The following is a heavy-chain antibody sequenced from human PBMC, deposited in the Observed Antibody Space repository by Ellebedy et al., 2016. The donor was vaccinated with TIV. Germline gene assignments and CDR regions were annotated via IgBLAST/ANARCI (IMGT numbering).Heavy chain of an antibody. V-gene: IGHV5-51*01. CDR3: AIAVDGTTWFDP. CDR1: GYSFTSHC. D-gene: IGHD5-24*01. Sequence: GESLKISCTASGYSFTSHCIGWARQMPGKGLDWVGIIHPADSHTKYSPSFQGQFTISADKSISTAYLQLSNLKAADTAIYYCAIAVDGTTWFDPWGQGTLVTVSS. J-gene: IGHJ5*02. CDR2: IHPADSHT.